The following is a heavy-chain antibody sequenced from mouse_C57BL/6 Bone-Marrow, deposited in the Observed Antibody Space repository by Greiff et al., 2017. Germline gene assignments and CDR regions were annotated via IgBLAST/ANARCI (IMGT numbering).Heavy chain of an antibody. CDR3: ARTCAWLAY. CDR2: INPNNGGT. V-gene: IGHV1-26*01. J-gene: IGHJ3*01. CDR1: GYTFTDYY. Sequence: EVQLQQSGPELVKPGASVKISCKASGYTFTDYYMNWVKQSHGKSLEWIGDINPNNGGTSYNQKFKGKATLTVDKSSSTAYMELRSLTAEDSSVCYCARTCAWLAYWGQGTLVTVSA.